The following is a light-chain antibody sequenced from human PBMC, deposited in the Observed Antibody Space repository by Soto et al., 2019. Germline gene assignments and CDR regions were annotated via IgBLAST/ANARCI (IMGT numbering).Light chain of an antibody. Sequence: DIQMTQSPSTLPASVGDRVTITCRASQTIGNWLAWYQQKPGKVPKLLIYNASTLESGAPSRFSGSGSGTEFTHTISSLQPDDLATYYCQQCNLYWTFGQGTKVEIK. CDR2: NAS. CDR3: QQCNLYWT. CDR1: QTIGNW. J-gene: IGKJ1*01. V-gene: IGKV1-5*03.